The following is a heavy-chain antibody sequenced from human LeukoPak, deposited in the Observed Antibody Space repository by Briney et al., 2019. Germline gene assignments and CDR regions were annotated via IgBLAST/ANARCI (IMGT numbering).Heavy chain of an antibody. D-gene: IGHD2/OR15-2a*01. CDR2: IYPGDSDT. J-gene: IGHJ6*03. CDR3: ARHLLSSYYYMDV. Sequence: GESLKISCKGSGYSFTSYRIGWVRQMPGKGLEWMGIIYPGDSDTRYSPSFQGQVTISADKSTSTAYLQWSSLKASDTAMYYCARHLLSSYYYMDVWGQGTAVTVSS. CDR1: GYSFTSYR. V-gene: IGHV5-51*01.